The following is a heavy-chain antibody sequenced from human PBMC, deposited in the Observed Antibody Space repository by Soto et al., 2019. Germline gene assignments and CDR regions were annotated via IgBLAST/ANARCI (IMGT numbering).Heavy chain of an antibody. Sequence: PSQTLSLTGTVSGGSISSGGYYWSWIRQHPGKCLEWIGYTYYSGSSYYNPSLKSRVTVSVDTYKNQFSLKVRSVNDSYTAVYYCATAIKAQGDRPYKYYLESWGKG. D-gene: IGHD1-1*01. V-gene: IGHV4-31*03. J-gene: IGHJ4*02. CDR1: GGSISSGGYY. CDR3: ATAIKAQGDRPYKYYLES. CDR2: TYYSGSS.